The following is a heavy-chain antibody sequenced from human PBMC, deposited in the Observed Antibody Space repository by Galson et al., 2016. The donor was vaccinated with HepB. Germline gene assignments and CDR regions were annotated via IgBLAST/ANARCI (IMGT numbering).Heavy chain of an antibody. D-gene: IGHD6-13*01. CDR3: AREMHVAAAAAFDF. Sequence: SLRLSCAASGFTFSRYEMNWVRQAPGKGLEWVSYISSSGTTIYYADSVKGRFTISRDNAKNTLYLQMNGLKVEDTAVYYCAREMHVAAAAAFDFWGRGTLVTVSS. V-gene: IGHV3-48*03. CDR1: GFTFSRYE. J-gene: IGHJ4*02. CDR2: ISSSGTTI.